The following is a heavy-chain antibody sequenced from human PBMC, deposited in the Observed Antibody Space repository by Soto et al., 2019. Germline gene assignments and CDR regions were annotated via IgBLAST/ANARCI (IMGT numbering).Heavy chain of an antibody. D-gene: IGHD3-10*01. Sequence: VQLVESGGGVVQPGRSLRLSCAASGFTFSSYGMHWVRQAPGKGLEWVAVISYDGSNKYYADSVKGRFTISRDNSKNTLYLQMNSLRADDTAVYYCAKDERVGSSLFDYWGQGTLVTVSS. CDR1: GFTFSSYG. CDR3: AKDERVGSSLFDY. V-gene: IGHV3-30*18. J-gene: IGHJ4*02. CDR2: ISYDGSNK.